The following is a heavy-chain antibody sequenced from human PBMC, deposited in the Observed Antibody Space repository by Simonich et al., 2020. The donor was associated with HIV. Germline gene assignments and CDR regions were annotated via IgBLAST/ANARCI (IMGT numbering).Heavy chain of an antibody. V-gene: IGHV4-34*01. J-gene: IGHJ4*02. CDR1: GGSFSGYY. Sequence: QVQLQQWGAGLLKPSETLSLTCAVYGGSFSGYYWSWIRQPPGKGLEWIGEINHSGSTNSNPSRKSRVTISVDTSKNQFSLKLSSVTAADTAVYYCARRHPTTVTTPYFDYWGQGTLVTVSS. CDR2: INHSGST. CDR3: ARRHPTTVTTPYFDY. D-gene: IGHD4-17*01.